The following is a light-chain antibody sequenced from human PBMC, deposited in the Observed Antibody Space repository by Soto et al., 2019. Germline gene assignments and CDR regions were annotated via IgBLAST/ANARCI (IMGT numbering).Light chain of an antibody. CDR3: QQYNSYRWT. CDR2: KAS. J-gene: IGKJ1*01. CDR1: QSISSW. Sequence: DIQRTQSPSTLSASVGDRVTITCRASQSISSWLAWYQQKPGKAPKLLIYKASSLESGVPSRFSGSGSGTEFTLTISSLQPDDFATYYCQQYNSYRWTFGKGNKVDIK. V-gene: IGKV1-5*03.